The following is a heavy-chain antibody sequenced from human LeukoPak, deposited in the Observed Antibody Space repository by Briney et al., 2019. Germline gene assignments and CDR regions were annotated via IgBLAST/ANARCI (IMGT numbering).Heavy chain of an antibody. D-gene: IGHD3-10*01. V-gene: IGHV4-59*01. CDR2: IYYSGST. Sequence: PSETLSLTCTVSGGSISSYYWSWIRQPPGKGLEWIGYIYYSGSTNYNPSLKSRVAISVDTSKNQFSLKLSSVTAADTAVYYCARVWFGEFNDYWGQGTLVTVSS. CDR1: GGSISSYY. J-gene: IGHJ4*02. CDR3: ARVWFGEFNDY.